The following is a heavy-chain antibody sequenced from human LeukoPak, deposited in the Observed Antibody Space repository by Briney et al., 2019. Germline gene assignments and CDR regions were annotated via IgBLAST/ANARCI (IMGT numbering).Heavy chain of an antibody. CDR3: ARDAAVLLWFGELLRGAWFDP. V-gene: IGHV1-18*04. CDR2: ISAYNGNT. CDR1: GYTFTSYG. J-gene: IGHJ5*02. D-gene: IGHD3-10*01. Sequence: ASVKVSCKASGYTFTSYGISWVRQAPGQGREWMGWISAYNGNTNYAQKLQGRVTMTTDTSTSTAYMEMRSMRSDHPAVYYCARDAAVLLWFGELLRGAWFDPWGQGTLVTVSS.